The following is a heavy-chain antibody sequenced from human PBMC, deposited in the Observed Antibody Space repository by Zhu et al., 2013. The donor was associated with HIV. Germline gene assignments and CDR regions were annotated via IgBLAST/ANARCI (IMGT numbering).Heavy chain of an antibody. J-gene: IGHJ4*02. CDR1: GFTFSSYA. CDR3: AKGSSVVVVAATQVEPVN. Sequence: VQLLESGGGLVQPGGSLRLSCAASGFTFSSYAMSWVRQAPGKGLEWVSAISGSGGSTYYADSVKGRFTISRDNSKNTLYLQMNSLRAEDTAVYYCAKGSSVVVVAATQVEPVNWGQGTLVTVSS. CDR2: ISGSGGST. D-gene: IGHD2-15*01. V-gene: IGHV3-23*01.